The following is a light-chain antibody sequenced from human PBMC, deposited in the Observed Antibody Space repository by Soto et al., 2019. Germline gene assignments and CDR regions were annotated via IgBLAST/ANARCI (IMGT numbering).Light chain of an antibody. J-gene: IGLJ2*01. V-gene: IGLV2-14*01. Sequence: QSVLTQPASVSGSPGQSITISCTGTSSDVGGYNYVSWYQQHPGKAPKLMIYDVSDRPSGVSNRFSGSKSGNTALLTISGLQAEDDDDYYCTSYTSSNTLVFGGGTKLTVL. CDR3: TSYTSSNTLV. CDR2: DVS. CDR1: SSDVGGYNY.